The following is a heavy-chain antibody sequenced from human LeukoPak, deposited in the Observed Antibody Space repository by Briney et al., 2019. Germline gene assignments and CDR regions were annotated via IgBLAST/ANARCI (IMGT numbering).Heavy chain of an antibody. CDR1: GFTFSGYA. Sequence: GGSLRLSCAASGFTFSGYAMSWVRQAPGKGLEWVSAISGSGGSTYYADSVKGRFTISRDNAKNSLYLQMNSLRAEDTAVYYCARDGPPESYLAQFVWYFDLWGRGTLVTVSS. D-gene: IGHD1-26*01. V-gene: IGHV3-23*01. J-gene: IGHJ2*01. CDR2: ISGSGGST. CDR3: ARDGPPESYLAQFVWYFDL.